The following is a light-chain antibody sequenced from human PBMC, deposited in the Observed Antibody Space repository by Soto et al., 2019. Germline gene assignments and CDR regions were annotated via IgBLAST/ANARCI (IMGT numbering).Light chain of an antibody. J-gene: IGLJ3*02. CDR3: SSYTSTNPWV. CDR2: DVS. Sequence: QSALTQSASVSGSPGQSITISCSGTSSDVGGYNYVSWYQQHPGKDPKLIIYDVSNRPSGVSARFSGSKSGNTASLTISGLQAEDEADYYCSSYTSTNPWVFGGGTKLTVL. V-gene: IGLV2-14*01. CDR1: SSDVGGYNY.